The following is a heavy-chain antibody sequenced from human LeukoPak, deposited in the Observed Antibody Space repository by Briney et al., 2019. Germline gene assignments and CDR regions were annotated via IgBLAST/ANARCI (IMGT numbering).Heavy chain of an antibody. J-gene: IGHJ6*02. D-gene: IGHD2-15*01. V-gene: IGHV1-46*01. Sequence: ASVKVSCKASGYTFTSYYMHWVRQAPGQGLEWMGIINPSGGSTSYAQKFQGRVTMTRDTSTSTVYMELSSLRSEDTAVYYCAREGYCSGGSCFRTLPYGMDVWGQGTTVTVSS. CDR3: AREGYCSGGSCFRTLPYGMDV. CDR2: INPSGGST. CDR1: GYTFTSYY.